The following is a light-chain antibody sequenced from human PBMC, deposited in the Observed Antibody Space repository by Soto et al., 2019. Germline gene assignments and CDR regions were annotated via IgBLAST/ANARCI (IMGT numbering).Light chain of an antibody. CDR2: DVS. Sequence: QSALTQPRSVSGSPGQSVTISCTGTSSDVGGYNYVSWYQQHPGKAPKLMIYDVSKRPSGVPDRFSGSKSGNTASLTISLIKAEDEADYYCCSYAGSYTEVFGGGTKLNVL. CDR3: CSYAGSYTEV. J-gene: IGLJ2*01. V-gene: IGLV2-11*01. CDR1: SSDVGGYNY.